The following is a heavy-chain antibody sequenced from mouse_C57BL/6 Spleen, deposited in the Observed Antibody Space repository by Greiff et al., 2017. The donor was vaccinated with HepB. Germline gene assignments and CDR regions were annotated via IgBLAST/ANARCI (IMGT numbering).Heavy chain of an antibody. CDR2: ISSGGDYI. J-gene: IGHJ2*01. CDR1: GFTFSSYA. Sequence: EVKLEESGEGLVKPGGSLKLSCAASGFTFSSYAMSWVRQTPEKRLEWVAYISSGGDYIYYADTVKGRFTISRDNARNTLYLQMSSLKSEDTAMYYCTRDRDYGSTLDYWGQGTTLTVSS. V-gene: IGHV5-9-1*02. D-gene: IGHD1-1*01. CDR3: TRDRDYGSTLDY.